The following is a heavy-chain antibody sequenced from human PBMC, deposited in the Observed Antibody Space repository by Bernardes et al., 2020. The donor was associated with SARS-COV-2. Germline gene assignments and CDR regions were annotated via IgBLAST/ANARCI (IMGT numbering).Heavy chain of an antibody. CDR3: ARSKRWLRSPYFDY. CDR2: INPNSGGT. D-gene: IGHD5-12*01. Sequence: ASVKVSCKASGYTFTGYYMHWVRQAPGQGLEWMGWINPNSGGTNYAQKFQGRVTMTRDTSISTAYMELSRLRSDDTAVYYCARSKRWLRSPYFDYWGQGTLVTVSS. J-gene: IGHJ4*02. CDR1: GYTFTGYY. V-gene: IGHV1-2*02.